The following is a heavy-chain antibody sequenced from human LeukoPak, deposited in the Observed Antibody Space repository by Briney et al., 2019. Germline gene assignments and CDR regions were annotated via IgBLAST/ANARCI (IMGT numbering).Heavy chain of an antibody. V-gene: IGHV3-30*18. Sequence: GGSLRLSCAAPGFTFSSYGMHWVRQAPGKGLEWVAVISYDGSNKYYADSVKGRFTISRDNSKNTLYLQMNSLRAEDTAVYYCAKTGRAEVVPAALDYWGQGTLVTVSS. CDR1: GFTFSSYG. J-gene: IGHJ4*02. D-gene: IGHD2-2*01. CDR2: ISYDGSNK. CDR3: AKTGRAEVVPAALDY.